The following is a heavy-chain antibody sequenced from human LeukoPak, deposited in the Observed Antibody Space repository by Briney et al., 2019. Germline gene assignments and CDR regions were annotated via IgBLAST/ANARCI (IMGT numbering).Heavy chain of an antibody. CDR1: GYRFTGYY. V-gene: IGHV1-2*02. CDR2: INPSSGDA. D-gene: IGHD2-15*01. Sequence: AASVNVSCKASGYRFTGYYIHWVRQAPGQGLQWMGWINPSSGDANYAQTFQGRVTMTSDTSISTAYMELSSLSSADTAVYYCARDPGTPFDSWGQGTQVTVSS. J-gene: IGHJ4*02. CDR3: ARDPGTPFDS.